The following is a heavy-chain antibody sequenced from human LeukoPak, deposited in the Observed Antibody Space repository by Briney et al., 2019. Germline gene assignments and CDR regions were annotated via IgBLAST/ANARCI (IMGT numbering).Heavy chain of an antibody. D-gene: IGHD3-10*01. CDR3: ARSPYRGRRVYGMDV. CDR1: GGTFSSYA. CDR2: IIPILGIA. J-gene: IGHJ6*02. V-gene: IGHV1-69*04. Sequence: SVKVSCKASGGTFSSYAISWVRQAPGQGLEWMGRIIPILGIANYAQKFQGRVTITADKSTSTAYMELSSLRSEDTAVYYCARSPYRGRRVYGMDVWGQGTTVTVSS.